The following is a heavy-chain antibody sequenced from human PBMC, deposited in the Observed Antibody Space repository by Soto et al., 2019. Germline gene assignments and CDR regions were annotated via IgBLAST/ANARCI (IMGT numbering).Heavy chain of an antibody. V-gene: IGHV1-69*13. CDR2: IIPIFGKA. J-gene: IGHJ5*02. Sequence: ASVKVSCKASGGTFSSYAISWVRQAPGQGLEWMGGIIPIFGKANYAQKFQGRVTITADEFTSTAYMELSSLRSEDTAVYYCARGWEQLPPNWFDPWGQGTLVTVSS. D-gene: IGHD6-6*01. CDR3: ARGWEQLPPNWFDP. CDR1: GGTFSSYA.